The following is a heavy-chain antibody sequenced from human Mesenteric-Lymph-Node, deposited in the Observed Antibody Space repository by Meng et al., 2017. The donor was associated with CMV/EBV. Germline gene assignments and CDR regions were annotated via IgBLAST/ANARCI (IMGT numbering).Heavy chain of an antibody. CDR1: GFTFSDYY. V-gene: IGHV3-11*04. J-gene: IGHJ4*02. D-gene: IGHD6-13*01. CDR3: ARAKYSSSWYPSYYFDY. CDR2: ISSSGSTI. Sequence: GESLKISCAASGFTFSDYYMSWIRQAPGKGLEWVSYISSSGSTIYYADSVKGRFTISRDNAKNSLYLQMNSLRAEDTAVYYCARAKYSSSWYPSYYFDYWGQGTLVTVSS.